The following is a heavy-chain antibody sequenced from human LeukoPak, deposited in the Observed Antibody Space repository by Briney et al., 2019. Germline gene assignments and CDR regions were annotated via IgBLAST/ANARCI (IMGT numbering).Heavy chain of an antibody. CDR1: GYTFSSYA. CDR3: ARGYSYGSPSEAYYFDY. D-gene: IGHD5-18*01. J-gene: IGHJ4*02. Sequence: ASVKVSCKASGYTFSSYAMNWVRQAHGQGLEWMGWINTKTGNPTYAQGFTGRFVFSLDTSVSTAYLQISSLKAEDTAVYYCARGYSYGSPSEAYYFDYWGQGTLVTVSS. CDR2: INTKTGNP. V-gene: IGHV7-4-1*02.